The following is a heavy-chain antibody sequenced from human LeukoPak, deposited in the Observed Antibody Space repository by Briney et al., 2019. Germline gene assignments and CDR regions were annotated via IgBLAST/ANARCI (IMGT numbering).Heavy chain of an antibody. V-gene: IGHV4-59*01. CDR3: ARSEFDWLLKFDY. D-gene: IGHD3-9*01. Sequence: SETLSLTCTVSGGSISSYYWSWLRQPPGKGLEWIGYIYYSGSTNYNPSLKSRVTISVDTSKNQFSLKLSSVSAADTAVYYCARSEFDWLLKFDYWGQGTLVTVSS. CDR2: IYYSGST. CDR1: GGSISSYY. J-gene: IGHJ4*02.